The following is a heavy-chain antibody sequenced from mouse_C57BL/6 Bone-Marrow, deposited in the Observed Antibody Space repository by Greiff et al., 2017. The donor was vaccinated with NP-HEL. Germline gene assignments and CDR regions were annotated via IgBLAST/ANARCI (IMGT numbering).Heavy chain of an antibody. CDR3: ARSRFGNYGDYFDY. CDR2: IWTGGGT. J-gene: IGHJ2*01. CDR1: GFSLTSYA. V-gene: IGHV2-9-1*01. D-gene: IGHD2-1*01. Sequence: QVQLQQSGPGLVAPSQSLSITCTVSGFSLTSYAISWVRQPPGKGLEWLGVIWTGGGTNYNSALKSILSISKDNSKSQVFLKMNRLQTDDTARDYCARSRFGNYGDYFDYWGQGTTLTVSA.